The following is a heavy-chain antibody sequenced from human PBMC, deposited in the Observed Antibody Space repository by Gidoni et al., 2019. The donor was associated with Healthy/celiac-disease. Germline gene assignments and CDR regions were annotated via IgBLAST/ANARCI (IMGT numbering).Heavy chain of an antibody. Sequence: QVQLVQSGAEVKKPGASVKVSCKASGYTFTRYYMHWVRQAPGQGLEWMGIINPSGGSTSYAQKFQGRVTMTRDTFTSTVYMELSSLRSEDTAVYYCARDFDDSSGYYYGGPYYWGQGTLVTVSS. CDR2: INPSGGST. J-gene: IGHJ4*02. CDR1: GYTFTRYY. CDR3: ARDFDDSSGYYYGGPYY. V-gene: IGHV1-46*03. D-gene: IGHD3-22*01.